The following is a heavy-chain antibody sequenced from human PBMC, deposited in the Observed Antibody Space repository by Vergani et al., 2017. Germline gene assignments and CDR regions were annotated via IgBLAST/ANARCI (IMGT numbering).Heavy chain of an antibody. D-gene: IGHD6-19*01. CDR2: ISGSGGSP. V-gene: IGHV3-23*01. CDR3: AKAGTGYSSGWYPN. J-gene: IGHJ4*02. Sequence: EVQLLESGGGLVQPGGSLRLSCAASGFTFSSYAMSWVRQAPGKGLEWVSAISGSGGSPYYADSVKGRFTISRDNSKNTLYLQMKRLRAEDTAVYYCAKAGTGYSSGWYPNWGQGTLVTVSS. CDR1: GFTFSSYA.